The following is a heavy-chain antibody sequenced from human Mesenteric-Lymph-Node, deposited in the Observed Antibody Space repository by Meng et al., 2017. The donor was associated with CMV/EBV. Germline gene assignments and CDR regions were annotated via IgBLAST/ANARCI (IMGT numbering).Heavy chain of an antibody. Sequence: SETLSLTCAVYGGSFSGHYWSWIRQPPGKGLEWIGSIYYSGSTYYNPSLKSRVTISVDTSKNQFSLKLSSVTAADTAVYYCARVAVCSSTSCFDYWGQGTLVTVSS. CDR1: GGSFSGHY. CDR2: IYYSGST. D-gene: IGHD2-2*01. CDR3: ARVAVCSSTSCFDY. V-gene: IGHV4-34*01. J-gene: IGHJ4*02.